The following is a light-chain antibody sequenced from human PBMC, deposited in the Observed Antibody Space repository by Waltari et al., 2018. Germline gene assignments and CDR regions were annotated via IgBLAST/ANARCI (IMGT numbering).Light chain of an antibody. CDR2: EVS. CDR1: TSDIDASDY. Sequence: SALTQPASVSGSPGQSISISCTGTTSDIDASDYVSWYQQHPGKAPKLIRYEVSWRPSGISNRFSGSKSDNTASLTISGLQDEDEADYYCSSYATSNTVVFGGGTKVTVL. V-gene: IGLV2-14*01. J-gene: IGLJ2*01. CDR3: SSYATSNTVV.